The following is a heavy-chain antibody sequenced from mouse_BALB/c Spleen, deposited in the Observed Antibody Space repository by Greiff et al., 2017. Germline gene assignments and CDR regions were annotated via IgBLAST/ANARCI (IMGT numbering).Heavy chain of an antibody. Sequence: SGPELVKPGALVKISCKASGYTFTSYDINWVKQRPGQGLEWIGWIYPGDGSTKYNEKFKGKATLTADKSSSTAYMQLSSLTSENSAVYFCARSVGYFDYWGQGTTLTVSS. CDR2: IYPGDGST. CDR3: ARSVGYFDY. CDR1: GYTFTSYD. J-gene: IGHJ2*01. V-gene: IGHV1S33*01. D-gene: IGHD1-1*02.